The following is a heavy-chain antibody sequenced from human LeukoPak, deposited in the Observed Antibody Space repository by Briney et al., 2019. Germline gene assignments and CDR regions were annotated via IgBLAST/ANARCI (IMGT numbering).Heavy chain of an antibody. CDR1: GFTFSDYY. J-gene: IGHJ6*02. CDR2: ISSSGSTI. Sequence: GGSLRLSCAASGFTFSDYYMSWIRQAPGEGLEWVSYISSSGSTIYYADSVKGRFTISRDNAKNSLYLQMNSLRAEDTAVYYCAREAVTPYYGMDVWGQGTTVTVSS. V-gene: IGHV3-11*01. CDR3: AREAVTPYYGMDV. D-gene: IGHD3-10*01.